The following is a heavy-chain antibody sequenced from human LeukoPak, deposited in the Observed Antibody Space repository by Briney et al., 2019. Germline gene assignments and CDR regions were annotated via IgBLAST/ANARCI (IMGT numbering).Heavy chain of an antibody. D-gene: IGHD5-18*01. Sequence: GASVKVSCKASGYTFTGYYMHWVRQAPGQGLEWMGWINPNSGGTNYAQKFQGRVTMTRDTSISTAYMELRSLRSDDTAVYYCARDHRGYSYGYDYWGQGTLVTVSS. CDR2: INPNSGGT. V-gene: IGHV1-2*02. CDR1: GYTFTGYY. J-gene: IGHJ4*02. CDR3: ARDHRGYSYGYDY.